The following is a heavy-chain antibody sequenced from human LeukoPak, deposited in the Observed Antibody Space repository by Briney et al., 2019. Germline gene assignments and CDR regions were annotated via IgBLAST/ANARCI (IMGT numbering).Heavy chain of an antibody. CDR3: ARGPTISETGYFDF. V-gene: IGHV4-34*01. Sequence: PSETLSLTCAVYGGSFSTYYWSWIRQSPGKGLEWMAEMNHRGDTNYNPSVKSRVTISVDTSKNQFSLKVRSLTAADTAVYYCARGPTISETGYFDFWGQGTLVTVSS. CDR1: GGSFSTYY. J-gene: IGHJ4*03. D-gene: IGHD1-1*01. CDR2: MNHRGDT.